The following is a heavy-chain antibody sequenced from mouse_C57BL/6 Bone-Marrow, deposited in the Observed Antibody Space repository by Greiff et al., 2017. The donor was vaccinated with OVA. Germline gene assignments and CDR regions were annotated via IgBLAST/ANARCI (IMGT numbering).Heavy chain of an antibody. CDR1: GYTFTDYY. V-gene: IGHV1-76*01. J-gene: IGHJ1*03. CDR2: IYPGSGNT. CDR3: ARHYYEYFDV. D-gene: IGHD1-2*01. Sequence: QVQLQQSGAELVRPGASVKLSCKASGYTFTDYYINWVKQRPGQGLEWIARIYPGSGNTYYNEKFKGKATLTAEKSSSTAYMQLSSLTSEDSAVYFCARHYYEYFDVWGTGTTVTVSS.